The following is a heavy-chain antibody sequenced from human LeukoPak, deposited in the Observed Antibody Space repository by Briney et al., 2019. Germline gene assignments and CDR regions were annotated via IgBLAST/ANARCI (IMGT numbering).Heavy chain of an antibody. CDR2: ISWNSYTI. CDR3: ARDFGV. CDR1: GFTFDDYA. D-gene: IGHD3-16*01. Sequence: PGRSLRLSCAASGFTFDDYAMHWVRQAPGKGLEWVSGISWNSYTIGYADSVKGRFTISRDNSKNTLYLQMNSLRAEDTAVYYCARDFGVWGQGTTVTVSS. J-gene: IGHJ6*02. V-gene: IGHV3-9*01.